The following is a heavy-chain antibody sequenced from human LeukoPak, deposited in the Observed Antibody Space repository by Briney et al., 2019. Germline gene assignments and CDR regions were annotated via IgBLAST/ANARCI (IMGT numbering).Heavy chain of an antibody. CDR3: GSNTYNPSLQRRVTISVATSSTQSSLKLRSIPAADKAVYYCATSRGGQQQLEFHFDY. CDR1: AGSIGSDY. V-gene: IGHV4-59*01. Sequence: SETRSLTWTVAAGSIGSDYGRWIRQPAGKGREWVGYIYYSGSTNYNPSLKSRVTISVDTSRNQLSRSLSSVTAADPAVNSCGSNTYNPSLQRRVTISVATSSTQSSLKLRSIPAADKAVYYCATSRGGQQQLEFHFDYPCQGTLVTVSS. D-gene: IGHD3-10*01. J-gene: IGHJ4*02. CDR2: IYYSGST.